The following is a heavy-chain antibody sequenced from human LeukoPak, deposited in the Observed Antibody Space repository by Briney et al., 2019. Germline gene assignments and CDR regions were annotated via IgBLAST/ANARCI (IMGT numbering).Heavy chain of an antibody. D-gene: IGHD3-10*01. CDR3: ARDLPEYAPGSNKDYYYAFDI. CDR1: GFTFSSYS. V-gene: IGHV3-30*03. CDR2: ISYDGSNK. J-gene: IGHJ3*02. Sequence: PGGSLRLSCAASGFTFSSYSMNWVRQAPGKGLEWVAVISYDGSNKYYADSVKGRFTISRDNSKNTLYLQMSSLRAEDTAVYYCARDLPEYAPGSNKDYYYAFDIWGQGTMVTVSS.